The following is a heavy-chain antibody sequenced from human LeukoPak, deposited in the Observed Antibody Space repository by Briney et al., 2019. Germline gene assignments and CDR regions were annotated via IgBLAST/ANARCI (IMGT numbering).Heavy chain of an antibody. D-gene: IGHD5-12*01. CDR1: GFTFSSYA. Sequence: GGSLRLSCAASGFTFSSYAMSWVRQAPGKGLEWVSAISGSGGSTYYADSVKGRFTISRDNSENTLYLQMNSLRAEGTAVYYCAKDRSGYDYYGQYYFDCWGQGTLVTVSS. CDR2: ISGSGGST. V-gene: IGHV3-23*01. J-gene: IGHJ4*02. CDR3: AKDRSGYDYYGQYYFDC.